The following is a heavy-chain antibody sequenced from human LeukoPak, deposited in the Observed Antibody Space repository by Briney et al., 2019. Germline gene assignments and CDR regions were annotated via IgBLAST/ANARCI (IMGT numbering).Heavy chain of an antibody. CDR3: ARGSPILPAYCSGGSCYSRDGYNSPDY. V-gene: IGHV1-69*13. CDR2: IIPIFGTA. CDR1: GGTFSSYA. J-gene: IGHJ4*02. D-gene: IGHD2-15*01. Sequence: SVKVSCKASGGTFSSYAISWVRQAPGQGLEWMGGIIPIFGTANYAQKFQGRVTITADESTSTAYMELSSLRSEDTAVYYCARGSPILPAYCSGGSCYSRDGYNSPDYWGQGTLVTVSS.